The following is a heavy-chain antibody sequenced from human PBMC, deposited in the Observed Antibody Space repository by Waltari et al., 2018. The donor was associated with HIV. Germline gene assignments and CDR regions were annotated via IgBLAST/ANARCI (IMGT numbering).Heavy chain of an antibody. D-gene: IGHD3-16*01. CDR3: ARVNGGDYVGY. J-gene: IGHJ4*02. Sequence: QVQLQQWGAGLLKPSETLSLTCAVYGGSFSGYYWSWIRQPPGKGLEWIGEINHSGSTNYNPSLKSRVTISVDTSKNQFSLKLSSVTAADTAVYYCARVNGGDYVGYWGQGTLVTVSS. V-gene: IGHV4-34*01. CDR2: INHSGST. CDR1: GGSFSGYY.